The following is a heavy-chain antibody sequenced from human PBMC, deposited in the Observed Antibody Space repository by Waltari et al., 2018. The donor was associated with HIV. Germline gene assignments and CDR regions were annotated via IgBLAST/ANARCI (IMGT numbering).Heavy chain of an antibody. D-gene: IGHD3-10*01. J-gene: IGHJ4*02. Sequence: EVQLVESGGGWVQPGGSLTLTCEASGFTFSFYWLSWVRQAPGRGVEWVVNINQDGTERHYVDSVRGRFTISRDNDKTSLFLQMNSLSVEDTAVYYCATTHGSGDYDNDFDYWGQGTLV. V-gene: IGHV3-7*01. CDR1: GFTFSFYW. CDR2: INQDGTER. CDR3: ATTHGSGDYDNDFDY.